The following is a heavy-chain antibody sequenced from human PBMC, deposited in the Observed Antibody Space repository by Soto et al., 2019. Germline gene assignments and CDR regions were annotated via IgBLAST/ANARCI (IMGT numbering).Heavy chain of an antibody. J-gene: IGHJ6*02. Sequence: ASVKVSCRACGYTFTGYYMHWVRQAPGQGLEWMGWINPNSGGTNYAQKFQGRVTMTRDTSISTAYMELSRLRSDDTAVYYCARERNYGDYVDYGMDCRGQGTT. CDR1: GYTFTGYY. D-gene: IGHD4-17*01. V-gene: IGHV1-2*02. CDR2: INPNSGGT. CDR3: ARERNYGDYVDYGMDC.